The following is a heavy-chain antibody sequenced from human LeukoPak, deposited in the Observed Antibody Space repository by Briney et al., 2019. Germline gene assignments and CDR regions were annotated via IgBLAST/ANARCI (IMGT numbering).Heavy chain of an antibody. CDR2: IYSGGST. Sequence: GGSLRLSCAASGFTVSSNYMSWVRQAPGKGLEWVSVIYSGGSTYYADSVKGRFTISRDNPKNTLYLQMNSLRAEDTAVYYCARDMGSFGMDVWGKGTTVTVSS. CDR1: GFTVSSNY. CDR3: ARDMGSFGMDV. D-gene: IGHD3-10*01. V-gene: IGHV3-53*01. J-gene: IGHJ6*04.